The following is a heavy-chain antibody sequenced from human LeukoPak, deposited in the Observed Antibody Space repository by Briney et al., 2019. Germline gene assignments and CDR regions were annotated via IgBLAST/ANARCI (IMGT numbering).Heavy chain of an antibody. V-gene: IGHV3-23*01. CDR1: GFTFSTYA. D-gene: IGHD5-12*01. CDR3: AKYGGYSAYDF. CDR2: ISGSDAGT. J-gene: IGHJ4*02. Sequence: PGGSLRLSCAASGFTFSTYAMSWVRQSPGKGLEWVSAISGSDAGTYYADSVKGRFTISRDNSKNTLYLQMNSLRAEDTATYYCAKYGGYSAYDFWGQGTLVTVSS.